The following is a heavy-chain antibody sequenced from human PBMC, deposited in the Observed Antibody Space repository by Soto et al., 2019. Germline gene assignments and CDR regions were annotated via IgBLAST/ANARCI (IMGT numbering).Heavy chain of an antibody. CDR2: IYYSGST. V-gene: IGHV4-31*03. J-gene: IGHJ6*02. CDR1: GGSISSCGYY. D-gene: IGHD6-13*01. Sequence: SETLSLTCTVSGGSISSCGYYWSWIRQHPGKGLEWIGYIYYSGSTYYNPSLKSRVTISVDTSKNQFSLKLSSVTAADTAVYYCARSRAVAAAGVWPGIKQYYYYGMDVWGQGTTVTVSS. CDR3: ARSRAVAAAGVWPGIKQYYYYGMDV.